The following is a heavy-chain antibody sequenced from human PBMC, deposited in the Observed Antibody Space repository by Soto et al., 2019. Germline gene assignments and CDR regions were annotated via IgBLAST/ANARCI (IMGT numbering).Heavy chain of an antibody. CDR3: TRHPTRTDAFDI. Sequence: GESLKISCKGSGYSFTNYWIGWVRQMPGKGLEWMGIIFPGDSDTRYSPSFQGQVTISADKSISTAYLQWSSLKDSDTAMFYGTRHPTRTDAFDICGQGTMVTVSS. V-gene: IGHV5-51*01. CDR1: GYSFTNYW. J-gene: IGHJ3*02. CDR2: IFPGDSDT. D-gene: IGHD2-15*01.